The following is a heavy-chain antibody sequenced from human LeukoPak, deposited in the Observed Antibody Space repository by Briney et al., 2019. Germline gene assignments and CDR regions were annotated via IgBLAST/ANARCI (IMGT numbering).Heavy chain of an antibody. Sequence: SETLSLTCAVHGGSFSGYYWTWIRQSPGKGLEWIGEIIHSGRANYSPSLKSRLTLSVDPSMNHFSLRLSSVTAADTAVYYCARGTVLTGYASFDYWGQGALVTVSS. CDR1: GGSFSGYY. CDR2: IIHSGRA. J-gene: IGHJ4*02. V-gene: IGHV4-34*01. CDR3: ARGTVLTGYASFDY. D-gene: IGHD3-16*01.